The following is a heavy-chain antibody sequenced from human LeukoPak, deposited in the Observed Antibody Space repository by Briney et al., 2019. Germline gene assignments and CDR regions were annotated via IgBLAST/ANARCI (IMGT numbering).Heavy chain of an antibody. D-gene: IGHD2-8*02. J-gene: IGHJ4*02. Sequence: PGGSLRLSCAASGLTFSNYWMHWVRHAPGKGLVWVSYVDNGGSGREYADSVKGRFTISRDNVKSMVYLQMNCLRAEDTAVYYCARGGYGTGIDYWGQGTLVTVSS. CDR3: ARGGYGTGIDY. V-gene: IGHV3-74*03. CDR1: GLTFSNYW. CDR2: VDNGGSGR.